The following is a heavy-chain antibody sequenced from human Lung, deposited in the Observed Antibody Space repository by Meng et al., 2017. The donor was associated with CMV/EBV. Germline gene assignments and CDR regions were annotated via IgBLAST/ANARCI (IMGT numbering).Heavy chain of an antibody. D-gene: IGHD2-2*01. J-gene: IGHJ5*02. CDR3: ARVLEYCGSSSCYEDCFDP. V-gene: IGHV1-18*01. CDR1: GYTFTNYG. Sequence: ASVXVSXKASGYTFTNYGVSWVRQAPGQGLEWMGWISAYDGDRNYARKFQGRVTMTTDTSTSTAYMELRSLRSDDAAVYYCARVLEYCGSSSCYEDCFDPWXQGTLVTVSS. CDR2: ISAYDGDR.